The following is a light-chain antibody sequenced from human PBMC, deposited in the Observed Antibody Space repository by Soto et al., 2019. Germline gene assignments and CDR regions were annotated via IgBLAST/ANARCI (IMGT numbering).Light chain of an antibody. J-gene: IGKJ5*01. V-gene: IGKV1-12*01. Sequence: DIQMTQSPSSVSASVGDRVTITCRASQPVSSWLAWYQQKPGNAPKLLISAASNLQNGVPSRFSGSGSGTDFTLTISSLQPEDIATYYCQQAVSLPITFGQGTRLEIK. CDR3: QQAVSLPIT. CDR1: QPVSSW. CDR2: AAS.